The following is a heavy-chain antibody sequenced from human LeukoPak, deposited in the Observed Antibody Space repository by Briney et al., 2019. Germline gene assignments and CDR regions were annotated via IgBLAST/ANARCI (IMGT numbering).Heavy chain of an antibody. D-gene: IGHD2-21*01. CDR1: GVSSSSSY. J-gene: IGHJ4*02. CDR3: ARHRFASPLDS. CDR2: IFYTGDS. V-gene: IGHV4-59*08. Sequence: PSVTLSLTCTVSGVSSSSSYWSWIRQPPGKGLEWIGYIFYTGDSNHNPSFKSRVSISLDTSKDQISLKLSSVTAADTAVYYCARHRFASPLDSWGQGTLVTVSS.